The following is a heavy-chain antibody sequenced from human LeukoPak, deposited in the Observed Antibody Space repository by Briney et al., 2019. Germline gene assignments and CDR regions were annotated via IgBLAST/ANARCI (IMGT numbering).Heavy chain of an antibody. CDR2: ISYDGSNK. CDR3: AKDPGYSSSWYLFDY. J-gene: IGHJ4*02. CDR1: GFTFSSYG. D-gene: IGHD6-13*01. Sequence: GGSLRLSCAASGFTFSSYGMHWVRQAPGKGLEWVAVISYDGSNKYYADSVKGRFTISRDNSKNTLYLQMNSLRAEDTAVYYCAKDPGYSSSWYLFDYWGQGTLVTVSS. V-gene: IGHV3-30*18.